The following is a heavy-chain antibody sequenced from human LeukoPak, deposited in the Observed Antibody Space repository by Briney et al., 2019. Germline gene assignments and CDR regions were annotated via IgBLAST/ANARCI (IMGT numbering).Heavy chain of an antibody. D-gene: IGHD5-18*01. V-gene: IGHV1-69*04. Sequence: SSVDVSCKPSGGTFSSYAISRVRQAPGQGLGCMVRIIPIIGIANYGHKFQGRVTITADKSTSKAYMELSSLRSEDTAVYYCARGGPGYSYGIDYWGQGTLVTVSS. J-gene: IGHJ4*02. CDR3: ARGGPGYSYGIDY. CDR1: GGTFSSYA. CDR2: IIPIIGIA.